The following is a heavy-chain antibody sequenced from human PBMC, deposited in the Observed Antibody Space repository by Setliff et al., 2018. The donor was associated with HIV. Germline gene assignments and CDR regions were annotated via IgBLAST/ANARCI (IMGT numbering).Heavy chain of an antibody. CDR3: ARIGMATIRHYYYDMDV. CDR1: GDSISSHY. J-gene: IGHJ6*03. V-gene: IGHV4-59*11. D-gene: IGHD5-12*01. CDR2: IYYSGST. Sequence: PSETLSLTCTVSGDSISSHYWSWIRQPPGKGLEWIGYIYYSGSTNYNPSLKSRVTISVDTSKNQFSLKLSSVTAADTAVYYCARIGMATIRHYYYDMDVWGKGTTVTVSS.